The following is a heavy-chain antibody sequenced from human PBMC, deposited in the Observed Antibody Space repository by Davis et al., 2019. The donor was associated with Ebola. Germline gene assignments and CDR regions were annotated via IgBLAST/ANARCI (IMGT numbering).Heavy chain of an antibody. CDR3: ASRPLTTGRVYYYYGMDV. V-gene: IGHV3-48*03. D-gene: IGHD3-10*01. Sequence: GESLKISCAASGFTFSSYEMNWVRQAPGKGLEWVSYISSSGSTIYYADSVKGRFTISRDNAKNSLYLQMNSLRAEDTAVYYCASRPLTTGRVYYYYGMDVWGQGTTVTVSS. CDR2: ISSSGSTI. CDR1: GFTFSSYE. J-gene: IGHJ6*02.